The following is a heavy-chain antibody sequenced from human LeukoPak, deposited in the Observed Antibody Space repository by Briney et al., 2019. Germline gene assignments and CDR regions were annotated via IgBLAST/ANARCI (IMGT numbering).Heavy chain of an antibody. V-gene: IGHV4-38-2*02. CDR1: GFSISSGFY. CDR2: IYHSGST. CDR3: ARGDSGWYLGLGFDY. D-gene: IGHD6-19*01. Sequence: SQTLSLTCTVSGFSISSGFYWGWIRQPPGKGLEWIGNIYHSGSTYYNPSLKSRVTISVDTSKNQFSLKLSSVTAADTAVYYCARGDSGWYLGLGFDYWGQGTLVTVSS. J-gene: IGHJ4*02.